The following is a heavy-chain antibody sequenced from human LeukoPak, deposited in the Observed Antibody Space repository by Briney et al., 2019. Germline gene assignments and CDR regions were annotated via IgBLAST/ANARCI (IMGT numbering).Heavy chain of an antibody. CDR2: IYHSGST. CDR3: ARLDYGDYIFDY. D-gene: IGHD4-17*01. V-gene: IGHV4-4*02. CDR1: GGSISSSNW. Sequence: SETLSLTCTVSGGSISSSNWWSWVRQPPGKGLEWIGEIYHSGSTNYNPSLKSRVTISVDKSKNQFSLKLSSVTAADTAVYYCARLDYGDYIFDYWGQGTLVTVSS. J-gene: IGHJ4*02.